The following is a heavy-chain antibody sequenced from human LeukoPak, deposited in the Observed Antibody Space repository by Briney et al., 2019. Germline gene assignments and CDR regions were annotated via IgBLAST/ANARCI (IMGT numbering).Heavy chain of an antibody. CDR1: GGSFSGYY. J-gene: IGHJ4*02. Sequence: PSETLSLTCAVYGGSFSGYYWSWIRQPPGKGLEWIGEINHSGSTNYNPSLKSRVTISADTSKNQFSLKLSSVTAADTAVYYCARRYSSSWGGGRPFDYWGRGTLVTVSS. CDR3: ARRYSSSWGGGRPFDY. V-gene: IGHV4-34*01. D-gene: IGHD6-13*01. CDR2: INHSGST.